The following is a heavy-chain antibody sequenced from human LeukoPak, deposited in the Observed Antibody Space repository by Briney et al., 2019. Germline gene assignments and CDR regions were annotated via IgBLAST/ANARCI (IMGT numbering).Heavy chain of an antibody. CDR1: GFTFSSYW. CDR2: IKQDGSEK. Sequence: QTGGSLRLPCAASGFTFSSYWMSWVRQAPGKGLEWVANIKQDGSEKYYVDSVKGRFTISRDNAKNPLYLQMNSLRAEDTAVYYCASPHDYGDYYFDYWGQGTLVTVSS. V-gene: IGHV3-7*03. CDR3: ASPHDYGDYYFDY. D-gene: IGHD4-17*01. J-gene: IGHJ4*02.